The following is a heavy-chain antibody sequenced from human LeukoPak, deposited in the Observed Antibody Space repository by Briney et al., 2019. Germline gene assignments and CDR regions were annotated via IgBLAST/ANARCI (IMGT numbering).Heavy chain of an antibody. J-gene: IGHJ4*02. Sequence: GGSLRVSCAASGFTFDNYGMHWVRQAPGKGLEWLAGTNYDGRYRYYADSVRGRFTISRDNSENTLHLQMNSLRGEDTAVYQCAKCAGRWSEIYCYFDSWGQGAQVTVSS. V-gene: IGHV3-33*06. CDR3: AKCAGRWSEIYCYFDS. D-gene: IGHD3-16*02. CDR1: GFTFDNYG. CDR2: TNYDGRYR.